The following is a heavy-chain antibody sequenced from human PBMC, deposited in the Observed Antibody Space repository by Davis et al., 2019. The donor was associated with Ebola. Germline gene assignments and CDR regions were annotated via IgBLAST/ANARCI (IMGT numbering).Heavy chain of an antibody. CDR2: ISAYNGNT. D-gene: IGHD6-13*01. CDR1: GYTFTRYG. V-gene: IGHV1-18*01. CDR3: ARRRTWYGTGLDY. Sequence: ASVKVSCKASGYTFTRYGISWVRQAPGQGLEWMGWISAYNGNTNYAQKLQDRVTLTTDTSTTTAYMEVRGLRSDDTAVYYCARRRTWYGTGLDYWGQGTLVTVSS. J-gene: IGHJ4*02.